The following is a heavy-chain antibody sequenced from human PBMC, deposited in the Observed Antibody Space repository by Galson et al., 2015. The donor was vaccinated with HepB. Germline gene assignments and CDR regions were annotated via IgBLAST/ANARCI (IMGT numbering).Heavy chain of an antibody. V-gene: IGHV3-9*01. J-gene: IGHJ5*02. CDR2: ISWNSGSI. D-gene: IGHD4-17*01. CDR3: ARPSYGDYSFDP. Sequence: SLRLSCAASGFTFDDYAMHWVRQAPGKGLEWVSGISWNSGSIGYADSVKGRFTISRDNAKNSLYLQMNSLRAEDTAVYYCARPSYGDYSFDPWGQGTLVTVSS. CDR1: GFTFDDYA.